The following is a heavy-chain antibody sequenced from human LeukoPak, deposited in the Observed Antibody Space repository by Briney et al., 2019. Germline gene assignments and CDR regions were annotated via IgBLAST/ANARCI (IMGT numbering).Heavy chain of an antibody. V-gene: IGHV4-39*07. J-gene: IGHJ4*02. CDR1: GGSISSSSYY. CDR2: IYYSGST. D-gene: IGHD1-1*01. Sequence: PSETLSLTCTVSGGSISSSSYYWGWIRQPPGKGLEWIGSIYYSGSTYYNPSLKSRVTISVDTSKNQFSLKLSSVTAADTAVYYCARQRFEATGSFFDYWGQGTLVTVSS. CDR3: ARQRFEATGSFFDY.